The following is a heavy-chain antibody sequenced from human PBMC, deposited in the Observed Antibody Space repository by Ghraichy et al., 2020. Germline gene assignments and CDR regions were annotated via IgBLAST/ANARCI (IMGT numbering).Heavy chain of an antibody. CDR3: AKFSERDDYGGVVFDV. CDR1: GFTFSSYA. CDR2: IRGSGCSA. V-gene: IGHV3-23*01. J-gene: IGHJ3*01. D-gene: IGHD4-23*01. Sequence: GGSLRLSCAASGFTFSSYAMSWVRQAPGKGLEWVSGIRGSGCSAYFADSVRGRFTFSRDNSKNTLFLQMNSLKTEDTAMYYCAKFSERDDYGGVVFDVWGQGTMVTVSS.